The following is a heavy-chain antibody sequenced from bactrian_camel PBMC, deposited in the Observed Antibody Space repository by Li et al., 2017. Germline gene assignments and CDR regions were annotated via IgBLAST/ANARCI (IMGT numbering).Heavy chain of an antibody. V-gene: IGHV3S1*01. CDR1: GYGYRGDC. CDR2: IYTGDGTT. J-gene: IGHJ4*01. CDR3: AEGRGSRGEHCYSLNY. D-gene: IGHD6*01. Sequence: HVQLVESGGGSVQAGGSLRLSCAASGYGYRGDCLGWFRQAPGKEREGVAAIYTGDGTTTYAGSVKGRFTITQDSARNTVYLQMNNLQPEDTATYYCAEGRGSRGEHCYSLNYWGQGTQVTVS.